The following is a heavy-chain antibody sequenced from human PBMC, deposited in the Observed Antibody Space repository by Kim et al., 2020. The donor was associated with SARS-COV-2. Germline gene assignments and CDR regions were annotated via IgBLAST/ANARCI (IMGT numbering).Heavy chain of an antibody. CDR1: GFTFSSYS. V-gene: IGHV3-21*01. CDR2: ISSSSRYI. D-gene: IGHD2-2*01. J-gene: IGHJ6*02. Sequence: GGSLRLSCAASGFTFSSYSMNWVRQAPGKGLEWVSSISSSSRYIYYADSVKGRFTISRDNAKNSLYLQMNSLRAEDTAVYYCARVVYCSSTSCPYYYYGMDVWGQGTTVTVSS. CDR3: ARVVYCSSTSCPYYYYGMDV.